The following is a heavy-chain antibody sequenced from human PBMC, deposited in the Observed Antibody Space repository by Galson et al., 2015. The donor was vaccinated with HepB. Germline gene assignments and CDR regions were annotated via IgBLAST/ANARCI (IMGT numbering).Heavy chain of an antibody. D-gene: IGHD1-1*01. CDR2: IIPILGVA. CDR3: RLEGTFDY. J-gene: IGHJ4*02. CDR1: GGTFSTYT. V-gene: IGHV1-69*02. Sequence: SVKVSCKASGGTFSTYTLHWVRQAPGQGLEWMGRIIPILGVAKYAQKFQGRVTITADKSTYTANMEVSSLRSDDTAVYYCRLEGTFDYWGQGTLVTVSP.